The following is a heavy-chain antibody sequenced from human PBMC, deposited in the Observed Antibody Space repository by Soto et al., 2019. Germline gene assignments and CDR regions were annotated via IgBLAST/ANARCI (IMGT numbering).Heavy chain of an antibody. Sequence: SPTLSLTCAISGDSVSSTSAAWSCIRHSPSRGLEWLGRTYYRSKWYSDYAVSVKSRITINPDTSKNQFSLQLNSVTPEDTAVYYCARGSYYSGWVWGQGTLVTAPQ. J-gene: IGHJ4*02. D-gene: IGHD6-19*01. V-gene: IGHV6-1*01. CDR2: TYYRSKWYS. CDR1: GDSVSSTSAA. CDR3: ARGSYYSGWV.